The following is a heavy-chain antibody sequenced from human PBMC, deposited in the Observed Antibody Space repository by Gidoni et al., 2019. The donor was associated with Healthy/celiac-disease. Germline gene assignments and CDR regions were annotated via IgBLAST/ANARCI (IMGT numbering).Heavy chain of an antibody. CDR3: AALYYYGSGSYTEYYNWFDP. CDR1: GGSISSSNW. V-gene: IGHV4-4*02. Sequence: QVQLQESGPGLVKPSGTLSLTCAVSGGSISSSNWWSWVRQPPGKGLEWIGEIYHSGSTNYNPSLKSRVTISVDKSKNQFSLKLSSVTAADTAVYYCAALYYYGSGSYTEYYNWFDPWGQGTLVTVSS. CDR2: IYHSGST. D-gene: IGHD3-10*01. J-gene: IGHJ5*02.